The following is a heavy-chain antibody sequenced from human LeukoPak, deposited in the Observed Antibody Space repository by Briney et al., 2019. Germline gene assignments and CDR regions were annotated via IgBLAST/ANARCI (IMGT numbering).Heavy chain of an antibody. CDR2: ISSSSSYM. J-gene: IGHJ6*04. Sequence: GGSLRLSCAASGFTFSSYSMNWVRQAPGKGLEWVSSISSSSSYMYYADSVKGRFTISRDNAKNSLYLQMNSLRAEDTAVYYCAGYNWNDGNEGMDVWGKGTTVTVSS. V-gene: IGHV3-21*01. CDR1: GFTFSSYS. CDR3: AGYNWNDGNEGMDV. D-gene: IGHD1-1*01.